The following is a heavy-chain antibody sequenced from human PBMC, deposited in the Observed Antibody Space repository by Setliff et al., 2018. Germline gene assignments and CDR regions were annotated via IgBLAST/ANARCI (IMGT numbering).Heavy chain of an antibody. CDR1: GFSISDHY. Sequence: GGSLRLSCAASGFSISDHYMSWVRQAPGKGLEWVANIKQDGSEKYYVDSVKGRYTISRDNAKNSLYLQMNSLRAEDTAVYYCASGLGVDYWGQGTLVTVSS. CDR2: IKQDGSEK. J-gene: IGHJ4*02. V-gene: IGHV3-7*01. CDR3: ASGLGVDY. D-gene: IGHD3-10*01.